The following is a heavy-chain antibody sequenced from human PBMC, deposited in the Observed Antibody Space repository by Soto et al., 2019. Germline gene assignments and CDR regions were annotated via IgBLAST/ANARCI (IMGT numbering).Heavy chain of an antibody. J-gene: IGHJ5*02. V-gene: IGHV4-4*07. CDR2: IYSSGST. CDR1: GGAISGYY. Sequence: PSETLSLTCSVTGGAISGYYWTWMLQSAGGGLEWIGRIYSSGSTNYNPSLKSRVTISLDTSMNHFSLRLSSVTAAYTAVYYCARGQRFSDWFDPWGQGTLVTVSS. CDR3: ARGQRFSDWFDP. D-gene: IGHD3-3*01.